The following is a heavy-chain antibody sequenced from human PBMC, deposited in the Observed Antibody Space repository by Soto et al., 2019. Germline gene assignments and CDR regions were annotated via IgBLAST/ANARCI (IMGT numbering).Heavy chain of an antibody. D-gene: IGHD6-19*01. J-gene: IGHJ4*02. V-gene: IGHV4-4*02. CDR1: GVSISSNYY. Sequence: QVLLQESGPGLVQPSGTLSLSGVVSGVSISSNYYWGRLRQPPGKGLEWLGDISNIGSFKYNPSLKSRVTISIDKSQNQLSLKVNSVTHADTTVYYFAKSFGWYAINYRGQGTLVIV. CDR3: AKSFGWYAINY. CDR2: ISNIGSF.